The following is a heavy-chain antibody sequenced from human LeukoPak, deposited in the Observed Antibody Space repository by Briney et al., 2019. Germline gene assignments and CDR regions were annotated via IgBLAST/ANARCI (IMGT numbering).Heavy chain of an antibody. D-gene: IGHD1-14*01. CDR2: INPTSGGT. J-gene: IGHJ4*02. CDR1: GFTFTGYY. CDR3: MRDWVDYRNDY. Sequence: ASVKVSCKTSGFTFTGYYIHWVRQAPGQRLEWLGWINPTSGGTDYAQKFQGRLTMTRNTSISTAYMELNSLRFDDTAVYYCMRDWVDYRNDYWGQGTLVTVSS. V-gene: IGHV1-2*02.